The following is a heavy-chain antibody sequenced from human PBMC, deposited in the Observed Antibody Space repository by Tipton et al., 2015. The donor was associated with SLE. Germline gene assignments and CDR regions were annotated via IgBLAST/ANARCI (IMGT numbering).Heavy chain of an antibody. CDR3: TRALERPITGYYFDY. CDR2: IFYSGST. D-gene: IGHD5-24*01. Sequence: GLVKPSETLSLTCTVSGGSISRSNYYWGWIRQPPGKGLEWIGSIFYSGSTYYNPSLKSRVTISVDTSKNQFSLKLNSVTAADAAVYYCTRALERPITGYYFDYWGQGTLVTVSS. V-gene: IGHV4-39*07. J-gene: IGHJ4*02. CDR1: GGSISRSNYY.